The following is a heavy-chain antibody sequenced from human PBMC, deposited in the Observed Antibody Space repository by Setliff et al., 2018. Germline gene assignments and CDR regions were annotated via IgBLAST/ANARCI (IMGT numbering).Heavy chain of an antibody. CDR2: TIPIFGTT. J-gene: IGHJ6*03. V-gene: IGHV1-69*05. CDR1: GGTFSSYG. CDR3: VREGVDSRSSTDYRYYMDV. Sequence: SVKVSCKASGGTFSSYGISWVRQAPGRGLEWMGGTIPIFGTTDYAQKFQGRVTIITDESTSTAFMQLSSLRSEDTAVYYCVREGVDSRSSTDYRYYMDVCGKGTTVTVSS. D-gene: IGHD3-22*01.